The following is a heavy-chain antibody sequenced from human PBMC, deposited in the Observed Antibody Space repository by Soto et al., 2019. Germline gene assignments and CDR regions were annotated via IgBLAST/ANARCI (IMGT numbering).Heavy chain of an antibody. V-gene: IGHV3-72*01. CDR1: GFTFSDHY. CDR3: ATVIVRGVSVIDY. J-gene: IGHJ4*02. CDR2: TRNKANSYTT. D-gene: IGHD3-10*01. Sequence: GGSLRLSCAASGFTFSDHYMDWVRQAPGKGLEWVGRTRNKANSYTTEYAASVKGRFTISRDDSKNSLYLQMNSLKTEDTAVYYFATVIVRGVSVIDYRAQRTPVTGSS.